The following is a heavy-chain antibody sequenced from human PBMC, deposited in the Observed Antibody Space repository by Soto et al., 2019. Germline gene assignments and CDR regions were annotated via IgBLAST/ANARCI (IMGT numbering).Heavy chain of an antibody. Sequence: EVQLLESGGGLVQPGGSLRLSCAASGFTFSSYAMSWVRQAPGXGLEWVSAISGSGGSTYYADSVKGRFTISRDNSKNTLYLQMNXXXXEXXXVXXXXXXXXVGALDYWGQGTLVTVSS. J-gene: IGHJ4*02. V-gene: IGHV3-23*01. CDR2: ISGSGGST. CDR3: XXXXXVGALDY. CDR1: GFTFSSYA. D-gene: IGHD1-26*01.